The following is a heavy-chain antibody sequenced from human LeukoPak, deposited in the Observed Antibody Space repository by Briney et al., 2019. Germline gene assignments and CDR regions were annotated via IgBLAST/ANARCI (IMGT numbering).Heavy chain of an antibody. CDR1: GYTFTSYG. V-gene: IGHV1-2*02. D-gene: IGHD1-26*01. Sequence: DTVKVSCKASGYTFTSYGISWVRQAPGQGLEWMGWINTNSGGTNYAQKFQGRVTMTRDTSISTAYMELSRLRSDDTAVYYCARDLAATTPYYYYGMDVWGQGTTVTV. CDR2: INTNSGGT. J-gene: IGHJ6*02. CDR3: ARDLAATTPYYYYGMDV.